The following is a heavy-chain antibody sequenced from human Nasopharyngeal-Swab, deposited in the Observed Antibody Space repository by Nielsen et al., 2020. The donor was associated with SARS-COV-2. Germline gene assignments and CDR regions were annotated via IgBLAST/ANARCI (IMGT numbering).Heavy chain of an antibody. D-gene: IGHD3-9*01. CDR1: GGSISSGSYY. CDR3: ARGLSILTSYYPFYYYGMDV. J-gene: IGHJ6*02. Sequence: SETLSLTCTVSGGSISSGSYYWSWIRQPAGKGLEWIGRIYTSGSTNYNPSLKSRVTISVDTSKNQFSLKLSSVTAADTAVYYCARGLSILTSYYPFYYYGMDVWGQGTTVTVSS. CDR2: IYTSGST. V-gene: IGHV4-61*02.